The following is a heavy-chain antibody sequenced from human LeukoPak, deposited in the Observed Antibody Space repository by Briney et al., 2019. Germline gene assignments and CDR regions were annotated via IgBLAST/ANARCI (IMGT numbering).Heavy chain of an antibody. CDR2: ISYDGSNK. Sequence: GRSLRLSCAASGFTFSSYAMHWVRQAPGKGLEWVAVISYDGSNKYYADSVKGRFTISRDNSKNTLYLQMNSLRAEDTAVYYCARDRYDIVVVPAAMRYYYYGMDVWGQGTTVTVSS. CDR3: ARDRYDIVVVPAAMRYYYYGMDV. J-gene: IGHJ6*02. D-gene: IGHD2-2*01. V-gene: IGHV3-30*04. CDR1: GFTFSSYA.